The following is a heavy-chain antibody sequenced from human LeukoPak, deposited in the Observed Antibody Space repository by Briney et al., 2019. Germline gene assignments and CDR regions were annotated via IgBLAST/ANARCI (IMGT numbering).Heavy chain of an antibody. D-gene: IGHD6-13*01. J-gene: IGHJ4*02. V-gene: IGHV3-30-3*01. Sequence: GGSLRLSCAASRFTFRNYTMHWVRQAPGKGLEWVAVISFDGSNKYSADSVRGRFTIFRDNSKNTLYLQMDSLRADDTAVYYCARGLASTWLFDYWGQGTLVTVSS. CDR3: ARGLASTWLFDY. CDR1: RFTFRNYT. CDR2: ISFDGSNK.